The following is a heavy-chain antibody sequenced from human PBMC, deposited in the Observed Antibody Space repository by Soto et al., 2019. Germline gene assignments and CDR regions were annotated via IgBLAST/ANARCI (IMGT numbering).Heavy chain of an antibody. CDR3: ARRVAVAGSAWWFDP. J-gene: IGHJ5*02. CDR1: GYNFVTYW. V-gene: IGHV5-51*01. Sequence: PGESLKSSCKASGYNFVTYWIGWVRQMPGKGLEWMGIVYPGDSATRYSPSFQGQVTISADKSINTAYLQWSSLKASDTGIYYCARRVAVAGSAWWFDPWGQGTQVTVSS. D-gene: IGHD6-19*01. CDR2: VYPGDSAT.